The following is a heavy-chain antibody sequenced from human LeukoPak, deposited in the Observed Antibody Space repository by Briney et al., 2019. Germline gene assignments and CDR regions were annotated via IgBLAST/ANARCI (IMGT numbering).Heavy chain of an antibody. V-gene: IGHV4-38-2*02. Sequence: SETLSLTCTVSGDSISSGYYWGWIRQPPGKGLEWIASIYHTGSTDYNPSLKSRVTISVDTSKNQFSLKLSSVTAADTAVYYCAKAAIQYYYYMDVWGKGTTVTISS. D-gene: IGHD2-21*02. CDR2: IYHTGST. CDR3: AKAAIQYYYYMDV. J-gene: IGHJ6*03. CDR1: GDSISSGYY.